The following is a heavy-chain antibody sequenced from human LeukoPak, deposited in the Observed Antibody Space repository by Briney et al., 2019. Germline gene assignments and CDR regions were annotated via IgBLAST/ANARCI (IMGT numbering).Heavy chain of an antibody. CDR3: ARDITELERLFDY. D-gene: IGHD1-1*01. Sequence: PGGSLRLPYAASGFTFRNYNMNWVRQAPGKGLEWISYISSDSTTIYYADSVKSRFTISRDNAKNSLYLQMNSLRAEDTAVYYCARDITELERLFDYWGQGTLVTVSS. V-gene: IGHV3-48*01. CDR1: GFTFRNYN. CDR2: ISSDSTTI. J-gene: IGHJ4*02.